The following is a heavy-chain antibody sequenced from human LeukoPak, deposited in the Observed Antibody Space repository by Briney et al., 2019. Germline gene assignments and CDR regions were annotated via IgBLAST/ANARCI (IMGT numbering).Heavy chain of an antibody. CDR3: AKDDQDIVVVPAACIDY. Sequence: GGTLRLSCAASGFTFSNYGMSWVRQAPGKGLEWVSAISGSGGSTYYADSVKGRFTISRDNSKNTLYLQMNSLRVEDTALYYCAKDDQDIVVVPAACIDYWGQGTLVTVSS. D-gene: IGHD2-2*01. CDR2: ISGSGGST. CDR1: GFTFSNYG. V-gene: IGHV3-23*01. J-gene: IGHJ4*02.